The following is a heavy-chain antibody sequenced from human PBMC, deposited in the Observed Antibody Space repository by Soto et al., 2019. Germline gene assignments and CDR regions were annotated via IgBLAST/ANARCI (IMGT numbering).Heavy chain of an antibody. D-gene: IGHD2-21*02. V-gene: IGHV4-34*01. CDR1: GGSLSGYY. Sequence: PSETLSLTCAVYGGSLSGYYWTWIRQPPGKGLEWIGEINPGGITNYNPSVKSRLTISLDTSKNQFSLKLSSVTAADTAVYYCARDPAYCGGDCPNWLDPWGQGTLVTVSS. J-gene: IGHJ5*02. CDR3: ARDPAYCGGDCPNWLDP. CDR2: INPGGIT.